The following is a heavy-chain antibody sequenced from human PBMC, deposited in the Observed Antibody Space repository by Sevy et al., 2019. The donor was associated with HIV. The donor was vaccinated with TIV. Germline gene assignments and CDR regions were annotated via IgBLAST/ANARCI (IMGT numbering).Heavy chain of an antibody. Sequence: GGSLRLSCAASGFTFRRYDMHWVRQAPGRGLEWVAVVASHGNYKSFADFVRGRFTISRDNARNSLDLQMTSLRTEDTAVYYCARLQSCGGGCYYFDSWGQGALVTVSS. CDR3: ARLQSCGGGCYYFDS. D-gene: IGHD2-21*02. V-gene: IGHV3-30-3*01. CDR1: GFTFRRYD. J-gene: IGHJ4*02. CDR2: VASHGNYK.